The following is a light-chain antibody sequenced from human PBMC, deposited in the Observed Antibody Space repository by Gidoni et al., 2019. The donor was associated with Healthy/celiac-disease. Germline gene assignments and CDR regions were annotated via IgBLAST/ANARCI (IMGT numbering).Light chain of an antibody. CDR1: QSLSSW. CDR3: QQYNSSLYT. V-gene: IGKV1-5*01. J-gene: IGKJ2*01. Sequence: DIQMTQSPSTLSASVGDRVTITCRASQSLSSWLAWYQQKPGKAPKLLIYDASSLESGVPSRFSGSGSGTEFTLTISSLQPDDFATYYCQQYNSSLYTFGQGTKLEIK. CDR2: DAS.